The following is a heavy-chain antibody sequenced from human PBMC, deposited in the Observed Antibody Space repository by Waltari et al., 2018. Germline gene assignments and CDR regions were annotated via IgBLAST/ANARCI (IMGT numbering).Heavy chain of an antibody. V-gene: IGHV4-61*09. J-gene: IGHJ3*02. CDR3: ARRVHYGSGSYYRAAFDI. D-gene: IGHD3-10*01. Sequence: QVQLQESGPGLVKPSQTLSLTCTVSGGSISSGSYYWSWIRQPAGRGLEWIGYMYTNGSTSYTPSHKSRVTISVDTSKNQCSLKLSSVTAADTAVYYCARRVHYGSGSYYRAAFDIWGQGTMVTVSS. CDR2: MYTNGST. CDR1: GGSISSGSYY.